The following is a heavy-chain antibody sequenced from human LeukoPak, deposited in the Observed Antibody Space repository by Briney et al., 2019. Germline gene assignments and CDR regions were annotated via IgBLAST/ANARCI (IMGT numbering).Heavy chain of an antibody. CDR1: GGSFSGYY. D-gene: IGHD3-10*01. CDR3: ARRTKTYYYGSGSYYNY. V-gene: IGHV4-34*01. CDR2: INHSGST. J-gene: IGHJ4*02. Sequence: SETLSLTCAVYGGSFSGYYWSWIRQPPGKGLEWIGEINHSGSTNYNPSLKGRVTISVDTSKNQFSLKLSSVTAADTAVYYCARRTKTYYYGSGSYYNYWGQGTLVTVSS.